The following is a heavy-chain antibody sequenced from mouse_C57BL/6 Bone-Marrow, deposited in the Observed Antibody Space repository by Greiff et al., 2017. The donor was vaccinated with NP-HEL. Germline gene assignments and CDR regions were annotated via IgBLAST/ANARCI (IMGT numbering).Heavy chain of an antibody. V-gene: IGHV3-6*01. CDR2: ISYDGSN. J-gene: IGHJ3*01. CDR3: ARGGYSNYEFAY. CDR1: GYSITSGYY. D-gene: IGHD2-5*01. Sequence: ESGPGLVKPSQSLSLTCCVTGYSITSGYYWNWIRQLPGNKLEWMGYISYDGSNNYNPSLKNRISITRETSKNQFFLKLNSVTTEDTATYYCARGGYSNYEFAYWGQGTLVTVSA.